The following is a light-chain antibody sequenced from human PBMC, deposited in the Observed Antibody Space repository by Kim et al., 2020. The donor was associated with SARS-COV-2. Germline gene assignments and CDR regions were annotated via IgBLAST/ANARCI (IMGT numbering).Light chain of an antibody. CDR1: QSVRNTY. J-gene: IGKJ4*01. CDR3: QQYGTPPLT. V-gene: IGKV3-20*01. Sequence: EIVLTQSPGTLSLSPGERATLSCRASQSVRNTYLAWYQKKPGQAPRLLIHDASSRATGIPDRFSGIGSGTDLTLTISRLEPEDFAVYYCQQYGTPPLTFGGGTKVDIK. CDR2: DAS.